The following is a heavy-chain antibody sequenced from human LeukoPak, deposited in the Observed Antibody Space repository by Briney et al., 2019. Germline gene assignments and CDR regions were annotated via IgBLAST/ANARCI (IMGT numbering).Heavy chain of an antibody. CDR1: GGSMSSYY. D-gene: IGHD3-22*01. V-gene: IGHV4-4*07. CDR3: ARGTCYYDNSGSNWFDP. CDR2: IYSSGST. Sequence: SETLSLTCTVSGGSMSSYYWSWIRQPAGKGLEWIGRIYSSGSTNYNPSLKSRVTMSVDTSKNQFSLKLSSVTAADTAVYYCARGTCYYDNSGSNWFDPWGQGTLVTVSS. J-gene: IGHJ5*02.